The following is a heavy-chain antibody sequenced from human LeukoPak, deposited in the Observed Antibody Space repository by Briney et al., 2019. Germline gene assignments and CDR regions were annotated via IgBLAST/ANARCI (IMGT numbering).Heavy chain of an antibody. Sequence: PSETLSLTCTVSGGSISSYYWSWIRQPPGKGLEWIGYIYYGGSTNYNPSLKSRVTISVDTSKNQFSLKLSSVTAADTAVYYCARTNNYYYYGMDVWGQGTTVTVSS. D-gene: IGHD1/OR15-1a*01. CDR2: IYYGGST. J-gene: IGHJ6*02. V-gene: IGHV4-59*01. CDR1: GGSISSYY. CDR3: ARTNNYYYYGMDV.